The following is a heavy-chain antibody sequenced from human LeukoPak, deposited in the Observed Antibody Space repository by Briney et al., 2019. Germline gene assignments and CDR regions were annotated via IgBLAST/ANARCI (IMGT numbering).Heavy chain of an antibody. Sequence: SETLSLTCTVSAGSVSNGPYYWTWIRQPAGKGMEWIGRIYSSGSTTYNPSLKRRVTMSVDTSKNQFSLKLRSVTAADTAVYYCARELVREYNGSGSYHYYMDVWGKGTTVTISS. CDR3: ARELVREYNGSGSYHYYMDV. CDR2: IYSSGST. CDR1: AGSVSNGPYY. J-gene: IGHJ6*03. D-gene: IGHD3-10*01. V-gene: IGHV4-61*02.